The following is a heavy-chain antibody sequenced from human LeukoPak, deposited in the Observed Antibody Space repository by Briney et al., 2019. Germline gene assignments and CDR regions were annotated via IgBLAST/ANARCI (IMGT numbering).Heavy chain of an antibody. V-gene: IGHV1-2*02. CDR3: ARAMATMADYYYGMDV. J-gene: IGHJ6*02. CDR2: INPNSGGT. Sequence: ASVKVSCKGSGYTFTGYYMHWVRQAPGQGLEWMGWINPNSGGTNYAQKFQGRVTMTRDTSISTAYMELSRLRSDDTAVYYCARAMATMADYYYGMDVWGQGTTVTVSS. D-gene: IGHD5-12*01. CDR1: GYTFTGYY.